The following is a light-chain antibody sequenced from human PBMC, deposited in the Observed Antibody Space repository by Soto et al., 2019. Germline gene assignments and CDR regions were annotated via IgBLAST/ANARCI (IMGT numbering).Light chain of an antibody. CDR2: DAS. CDR1: QSVTSSY. V-gene: IGKV3-11*01. Sequence: TQSPSTLSASVGDRVTITCRASQSVTSSYLAWWQQKPGQAPRLLIYDASNRATGIPARFSGSGSGTDFTLTISSLEPEDFAVYYCQQRSNWPTFGQGTRLEIK. CDR3: QQRSNWPT. J-gene: IGKJ5*01.